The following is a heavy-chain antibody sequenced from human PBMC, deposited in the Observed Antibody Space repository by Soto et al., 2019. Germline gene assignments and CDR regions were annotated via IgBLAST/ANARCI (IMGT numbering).Heavy chain of an antibody. CDR3: ATANGSGSYPGTPPKYYYAMDV. V-gene: IGHV4-34*01. J-gene: IGHJ6*02. D-gene: IGHD3-10*01. Sequence: SETLSLTCAVYGGSGGSFSGYYWSWIRQPPGKGLEWIGEINHSGSTNYNPSLKSRVTISVDTSKNQFSLKLSSVTAADTAVYYCATANGSGSYPGTPPKYYYAMDVWGQGTTVTVSS. CDR2: INHSGST. CDR1: GGSGGSFSGYY.